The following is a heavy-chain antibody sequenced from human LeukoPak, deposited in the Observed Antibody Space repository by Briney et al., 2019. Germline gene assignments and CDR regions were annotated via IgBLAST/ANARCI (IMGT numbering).Heavy chain of an antibody. D-gene: IGHD2-8*02. CDR3: AREESGGYFDY. Sequence: ASVKVSCKASGFTFNNYYMHWVRQAPGQGLEWMGLINPSGSNTNYAQKCRGRVTMTRDTSATTVYMELSSLRSEDTAVYYCAREESGGYFDYGGQGTLVTASS. V-gene: IGHV1-46*02. CDR1: GFTFNNYY. J-gene: IGHJ4*02. CDR2: INPSGSNT.